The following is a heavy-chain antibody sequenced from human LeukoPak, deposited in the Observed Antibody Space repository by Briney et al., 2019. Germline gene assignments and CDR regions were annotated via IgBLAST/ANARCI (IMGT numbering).Heavy chain of an antibody. CDR2: FYHSGIT. J-gene: IGHJ5*02. V-gene: IGHV4-38-2*02. CDR3: ARGAVAGYNWFDP. D-gene: IGHD6-19*01. CDR1: GYSISSGYF. Sequence: SETLSLTCTVSGYSISSGYFWGWIRQPPGKGLEWIGSFYHSGITYYNPSLKSRVTISVEMSKNQFSLKLSSVTAADTAVYYCARGAVAGYNWFDPWGQGTLVTVSS.